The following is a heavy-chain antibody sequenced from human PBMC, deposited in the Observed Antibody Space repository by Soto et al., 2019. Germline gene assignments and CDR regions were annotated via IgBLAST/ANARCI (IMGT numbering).Heavy chain of an antibody. CDR1: GDSVSSNSAA. CDR3: ARDSPYYYGSGSYPFDP. Sequence: PSQTLSLTCAISGDSVSSNSAAWNWIRQSPSRGLEWLGRTYYRSKWYNDYAVSVKSRITINPDTSKNQFSLQLNSVTPEDTAVYYCARDSPYYYGSGSYPFDPWGQGTLVTVS. CDR2: TYYRSKWYN. J-gene: IGHJ5*02. D-gene: IGHD3-10*01. V-gene: IGHV6-1*01.